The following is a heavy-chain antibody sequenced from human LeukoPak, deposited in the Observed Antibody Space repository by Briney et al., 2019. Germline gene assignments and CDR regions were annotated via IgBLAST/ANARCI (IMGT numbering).Heavy chain of an antibody. CDR3: AKPRGEEWLVGLYDAFDI. J-gene: IGHJ3*02. CDR1: GFNFNTYA. D-gene: IGHD6-19*01. CDR2: IGSGGAT. Sequence: PGGSLRLSCATSGFNFNTYAMTWVRQAPGKGLEWVSVIGSGGATNYPESVKGRFTISRDNSKNTLYLQMNSLRAEDTAVFYCAKPRGEEWLVGLYDAFDIWGQGTMVTVSS. V-gene: IGHV3-23*01.